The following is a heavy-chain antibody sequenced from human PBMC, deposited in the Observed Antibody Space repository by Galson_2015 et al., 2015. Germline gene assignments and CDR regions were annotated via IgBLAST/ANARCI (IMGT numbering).Heavy chain of an antibody. CDR1: GFTFSTYP. CDR2: ISYDGINK. CDR3: AKSYGSESCYRFEN. V-gene: IGHV3-30-3*01. D-gene: IGHD3-10*01. Sequence: SLRLSCAASGFTFSTYPMHWVRQAPGKGLEWVAVISYDGINKYYADSVKGRFTISRDNSKNTLYLQMNSLRAEDTAVYYCAKSYGSESCYRFENWGQGTLVTVSS. J-gene: IGHJ4*02.